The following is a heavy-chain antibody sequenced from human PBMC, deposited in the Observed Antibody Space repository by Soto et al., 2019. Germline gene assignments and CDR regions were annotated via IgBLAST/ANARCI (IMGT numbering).Heavy chain of an antibody. Sequence: PLSLNSTFSGFSISTGDSYWSWIRQHPGKGLEWIGYIYYSGSTYYNPSLKSRVTISVDTSKNQFSLKLSSVTAADTAVYYCAREVWGSGYYRFDALDIWGQETIVTLS. CDR1: GFSISTGDSY. D-gene: IGHD3-3*01. CDR2: IYYSGST. V-gene: IGHV4-31*03. CDR3: AREVWGSGYYRFDALDI. J-gene: IGHJ3*02.